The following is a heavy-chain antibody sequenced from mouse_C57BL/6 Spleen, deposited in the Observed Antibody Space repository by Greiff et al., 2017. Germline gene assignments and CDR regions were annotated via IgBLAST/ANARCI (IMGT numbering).Heavy chain of an antibody. CDR1: GFSLSTSGMG. Sequence: QVTLKVSGPGILQSSQTLSLTCSFSGFSLSTSGMGVSWIRQPSGKGLEWLAHIYWDDDKRYNPSLKSRRTISKDTSRNQLFLKITSVDTADTATYYCARRKDYDRGYYYAMDYWGQGTSVTVSS. CDR2: IYWDDDK. J-gene: IGHJ4*01. V-gene: IGHV8-12*01. D-gene: IGHD2-4*01. CDR3: ARRKDYDRGYYYAMDY.